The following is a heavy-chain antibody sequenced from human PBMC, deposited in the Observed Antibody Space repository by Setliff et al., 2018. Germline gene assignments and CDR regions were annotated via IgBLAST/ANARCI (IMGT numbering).Heavy chain of an antibody. Sequence: ASVKVSCKTSGYPFTHQGISWVRQAPRQGLEWMGWISAYNGDTDFIQKFHDRVTMTTDRSTSTAYMELRSLGSDDTAMYYCARGGYGGYHEALDIWGQGTMVTVSS. CDR1: GYPFTHQG. CDR2: ISAYNGDT. CDR3: ARGGYGGYHEALDI. J-gene: IGHJ3*02. D-gene: IGHD5-12*01. V-gene: IGHV1-18*01.